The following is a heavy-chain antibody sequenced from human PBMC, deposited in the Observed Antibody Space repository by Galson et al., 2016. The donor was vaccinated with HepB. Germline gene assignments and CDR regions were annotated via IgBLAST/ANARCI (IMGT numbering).Heavy chain of an antibody. CDR3: AKDHSAFHYDSSGYWIEIDY. Sequence: SLRLSCAASGFTFSSYGIHWVRQAPGKGLEWVAVFSYDGTNKYYADSVKGRFTMSRDNSKNTLYLQMNSLRAEDTAVYYCAKDHSAFHYDSSGYWIEIDYWGQGTLVTVSS. CDR1: GFTFSSYG. J-gene: IGHJ4*02. D-gene: IGHD3-22*01. CDR2: FSYDGTNK. V-gene: IGHV3-30*18.